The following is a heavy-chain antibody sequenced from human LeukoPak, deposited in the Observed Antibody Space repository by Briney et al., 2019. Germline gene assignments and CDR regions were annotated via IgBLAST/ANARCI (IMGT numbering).Heavy chain of an antibody. CDR2: IYWDDDK. CDR1: GFSFTTSQVG. CDR3: AHRTSGFMSGWDNCYFDN. J-gene: IGHJ4*03. Sequence: SGPTLVNPTQTLTLTCTFSGFSFTTSQVGVGWIRQPPGKALEWLGVIYWDDDKRYSPSLRNRLAITKDTSKNQVVLTVTNMDPADTATYYCAHRTSGFMSGWDNCYFDNWAPGILVTVSS. V-gene: IGHV2-5*02. D-gene: IGHD6-19*01.